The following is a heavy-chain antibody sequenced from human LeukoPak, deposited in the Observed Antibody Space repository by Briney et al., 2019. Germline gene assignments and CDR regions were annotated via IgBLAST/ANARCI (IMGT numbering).Heavy chain of an antibody. J-gene: IGHJ4*02. CDR2: MNPNSGNT. CDR3: ARGRYGSGSYRFDY. Sequence: ASVKVSCKASGYTFTSYDINWVRQATGQGLEWMGWMNPNSGNTGYAQKFQGRVTITRNTSISTAYMELSSLRSEDTAVYYCARGRYGSGSYRFDYWGQGTLVTVSS. CDR1: GYTFTSYD. V-gene: IGHV1-8*03. D-gene: IGHD3-10*01.